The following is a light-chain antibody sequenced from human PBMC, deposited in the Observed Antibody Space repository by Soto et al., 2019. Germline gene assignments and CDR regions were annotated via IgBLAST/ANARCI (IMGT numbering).Light chain of an antibody. V-gene: IGKV3-15*01. CDR3: QQYNNWPLH. J-gene: IGKJ4*01. CDR2: GAS. Sequence: EIVMTQSPATLSVSPGERATLSCWASQSVSSNLACYQQKPGQAPRLLIYGASTRATGIPARFSGSGSGTEFTLTISSLQSEDFAVYYCQQYNNWPLHFGGGTKVEIK. CDR1: QSVSSN.